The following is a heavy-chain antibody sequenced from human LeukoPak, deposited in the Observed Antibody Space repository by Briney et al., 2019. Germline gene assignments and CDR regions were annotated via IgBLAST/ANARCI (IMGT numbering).Heavy chain of an antibody. CDR2: IYSGGST. CDR3: ASQTAGPMDV. J-gene: IGHJ6*03. CDR1: GFTFSSYW. V-gene: IGHV3-66*04. Sequence: GGSLRISCAASGFTFSSYWMSWVRQAPGKGLEWVSVIYSGGSTYYADSVKGRFTISRDNSKNTLYLQMNSLRAEDTAVYYCASQTAGPMDVWGKGTTVTISS.